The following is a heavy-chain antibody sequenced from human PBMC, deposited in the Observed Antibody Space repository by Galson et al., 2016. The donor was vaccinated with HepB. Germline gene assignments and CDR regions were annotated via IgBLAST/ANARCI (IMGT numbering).Heavy chain of an antibody. D-gene: IGHD3-22*01. CDR1: GGAFSGYY. CDR3: ARGAWESSAYHFFDY. V-gene: IGHV4-34*01. Sequence: SETLSLTCAVYGGAFSGYYRTWIRQSPGKGLEWIGEVNHDGTTTYNPSRNSRVAISLDTSKRQFSLKLRSMTAADTAVYYCARGAWESSAYHFFDYWGQGILGTVSS. CDR2: VNHDGTT. J-gene: IGHJ4*02.